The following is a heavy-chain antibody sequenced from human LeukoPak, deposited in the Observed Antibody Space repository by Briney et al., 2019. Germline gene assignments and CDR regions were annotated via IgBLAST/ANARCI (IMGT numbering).Heavy chain of an antibody. D-gene: IGHD3-3*01. CDR3: ARVGVVNWFDP. CDR1: GGSINNYY. J-gene: IGHJ5*02. CDR2: IYYSGST. Sequence: SETLSLTCTVSGGSINNYYWTWIRQPPGKGLEWIGYIYYSGSTNYNPSLKSRVTISIDTSKNQFSLKLTSVTAADTAVYYCARVGVVNWFDPWGQGTLVTVSS. V-gene: IGHV4-59*01.